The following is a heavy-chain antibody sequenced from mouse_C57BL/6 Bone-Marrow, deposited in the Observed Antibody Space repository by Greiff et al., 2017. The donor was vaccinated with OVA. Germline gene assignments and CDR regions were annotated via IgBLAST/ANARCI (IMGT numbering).Heavy chain of an antibody. D-gene: IGHD4-1*01. CDR1: GYSITSGYY. J-gene: IGHJ2*01. Sequence: DVKLVESGPGLVKPSQSLSLTCSVTGYSITSGYYWNWIRQFPGNKLEWMGYISYDGSNNYNPSLKNRISITRDTSKNQFFLKLNSVTTEDTATYYCARDDWYYFDYWGQGTTLTVSS. CDR2: ISYDGSN. V-gene: IGHV3-6*01. CDR3: ARDDWYYFDY.